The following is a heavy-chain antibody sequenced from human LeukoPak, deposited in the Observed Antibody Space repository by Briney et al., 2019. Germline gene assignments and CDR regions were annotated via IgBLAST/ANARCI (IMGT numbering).Heavy chain of an antibody. CDR2: ISYDGSNK. Sequence: GSLRLSCAASGFTFSSYAMHWVRQAPGKGLEWVAVISYDGSNKYYADSVKGRFTISRDNSKNTLYLQMNSLRAEDTAVYYCARAPEVVRGVLGWFDPWGQGTLVTVSS. V-gene: IGHV3-30*04. J-gene: IGHJ5*02. CDR1: GFTFSSYA. CDR3: ARAPEVVRGVLGWFDP. D-gene: IGHD3-10*01.